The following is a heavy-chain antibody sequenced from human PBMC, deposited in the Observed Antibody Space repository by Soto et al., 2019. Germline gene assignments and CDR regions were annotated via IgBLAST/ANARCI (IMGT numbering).Heavy chain of an antibody. CDR2: INHSGST. D-gene: IGHD4-17*01. Sequence: SETLSLTCAVYGGSFSGYYWSWIRQPPGKGLEWIGEINHSGSTNYNPSLKSRVTISVDTSKNQFSLKLSSVTAADTAVYYCARHTVTGWFDPWGQGTLVTVSS. J-gene: IGHJ5*02. CDR3: ARHTVTGWFDP. CDR1: GGSFSGYY. V-gene: IGHV4-34*01.